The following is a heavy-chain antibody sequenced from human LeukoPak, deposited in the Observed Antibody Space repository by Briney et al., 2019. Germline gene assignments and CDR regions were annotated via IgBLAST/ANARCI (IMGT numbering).Heavy chain of an antibody. V-gene: IGHV3-66*01. D-gene: IGHD5-12*01. CDR2: IYSGGST. Sequence: GGSLRLSCAASGFTVSSNYMSWVRQAPGKGLEWVSVIYSGGSTYYADSVKGRFTISRENAKNSLYLQMNSLRSGDTAVYYCARGGYSGFDVWGQGTVVTVSS. CDR1: GFTVSSNY. CDR3: ARGGYSGFDV. J-gene: IGHJ3*01.